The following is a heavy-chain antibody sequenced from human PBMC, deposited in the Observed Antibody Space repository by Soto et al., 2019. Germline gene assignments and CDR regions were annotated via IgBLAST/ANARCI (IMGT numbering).Heavy chain of an antibody. CDR3: VSWVSAHFDY. J-gene: IGHJ4*02. V-gene: IGHV3-23*01. CDR1: RYTFKSHG. D-gene: IGHD3-16*01. Sequence: SGWSLRLSCVVSRYTFKSHGLSWVRQAPGKGLEWVSTIDSTGANTHYADSVRGRFTISRDNSRNTLHLQMHDLRADDTALYYCVSWVSAHFDYWGQGTLVTVSS. CDR2: IDSTGANT.